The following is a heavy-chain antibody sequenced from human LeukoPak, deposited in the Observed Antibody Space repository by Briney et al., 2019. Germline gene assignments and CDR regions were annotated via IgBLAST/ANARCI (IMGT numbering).Heavy chain of an antibody. CDR3: ARGFWSGYSPGGAFDI. D-gene: IGHD3-3*01. CDR1: GFTFSSYS. CDR2: ISSSSSYI. Sequence: GGSLRLSCAASGFTFSSYSMNWVRQAPGKGLEWVSSISSSSSYIYYADSVKGRFTISRDNAKNSLYLQMNSLRAEDTAVYYCARGFWSGYSPGGAFDIWGQGTMVTVSS. V-gene: IGHV3-21*01. J-gene: IGHJ3*02.